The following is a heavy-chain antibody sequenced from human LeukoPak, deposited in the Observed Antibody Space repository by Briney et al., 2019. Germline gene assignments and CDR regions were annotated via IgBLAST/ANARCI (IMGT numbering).Heavy chain of an antibody. D-gene: IGHD6-13*01. CDR2: IYWNDDK. CDR3: AHSLISAAGTDWDY. Sequence: GSGPTLVKPTQTLTLTCTFSGFSLSTSGVGVGWIRQPPGKALEWLALIYWNDDKRYSPSLKSRLTITKDTSKNQVVLTMTNMDPVDTATYYCAHSLISAAGTDWDYWGQRILVTVSS. J-gene: IGHJ4*02. V-gene: IGHV2-5*01. CDR1: GFSLSTSGVG.